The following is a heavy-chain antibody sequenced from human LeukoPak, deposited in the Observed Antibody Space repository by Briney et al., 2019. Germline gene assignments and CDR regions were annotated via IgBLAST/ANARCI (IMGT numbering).Heavy chain of an antibody. Sequence: PSETLSLTCTVSGGSISSYYWSWIRQPPGKGLEWIGYIYYSGSTNCNPSLKSRVTISVDTSKNQFSLKLSSVTAADTAVYYCARHSSGWSFFDYWGQGTLVTVSS. CDR3: ARHSSGWSFFDY. D-gene: IGHD6-19*01. V-gene: IGHV4-59*08. CDR2: IYYSGST. J-gene: IGHJ4*02. CDR1: GGSISSYY.